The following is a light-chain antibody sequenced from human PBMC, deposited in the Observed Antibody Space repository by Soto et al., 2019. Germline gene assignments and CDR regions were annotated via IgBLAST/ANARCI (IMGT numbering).Light chain of an antibody. J-gene: IGKJ5*01. CDR1: QGFSDY. CDR3: QPRSNWPF. Sequence: EIELTQSPAYLCLSAGERATVSCRASQGFSDYLAWYQQKPGRAHRLLLYDASNQATGIPARFSGSGSGTDFTITISRQADEDFAVYYCQPRSNWPFFGQGTRLEIK. V-gene: IGKV3-11*01. CDR2: DAS.